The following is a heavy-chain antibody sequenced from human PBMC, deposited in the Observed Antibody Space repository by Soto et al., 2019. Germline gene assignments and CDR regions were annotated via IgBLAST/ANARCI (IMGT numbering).Heavy chain of an antibody. CDR3: AREYQINYSGSGTFLPSYYLHY. J-gene: IGHJ6*02. CDR2: IYYSGST. CDR1: GGSISTYY. V-gene: IGHV4-59*01. Sequence: SETLSLTCTVSGGSISTYYWSWIRQPPGKGLEWIGYIYYSGSTNYNPSLKSRVTISVDTSKNQFSLKLSSVTAADTAVYYCAREYQINYSGSGTFLPSYYLHYWGQRTTVTVSS. D-gene: IGHD3-10*01.